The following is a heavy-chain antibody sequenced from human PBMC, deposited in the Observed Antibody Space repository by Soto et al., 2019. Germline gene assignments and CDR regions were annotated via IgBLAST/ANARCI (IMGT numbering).Heavy chain of an antibody. CDR2: IWYDGSNK. D-gene: IGHD3-10*01. V-gene: IGHV3-33*01. Sequence: QVQLVESGGGVVQPGRSLRLSCAASGSTFSSYGMHWVRQAPGKGLEWVALIWYDGSNKDYADSVKGRFTISRDNVKNKLYLKMNGLRVEDTAVYYCARWEGPGRGFVCWGHGTLVTVSS. J-gene: IGHJ4*01. CDR1: GSTFSSYG. CDR3: ARWEGPGRGFVC.